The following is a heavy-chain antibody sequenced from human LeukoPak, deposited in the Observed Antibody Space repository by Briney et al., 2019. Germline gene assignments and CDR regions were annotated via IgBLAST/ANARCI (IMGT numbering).Heavy chain of an antibody. D-gene: IGHD4-23*01. V-gene: IGHV3-30*04. CDR1: GFTFGNYA. Sequence: GTSLRLSCAASGFTFGNYAMHWVRQAPGKGLEWVSLISYDGSNKYYADSVKGRFTISRDNSKNTLYLQMSSLRAEDTAVYYCARDHYGGKYFDYWGQGTLVTVSS. CDR2: ISYDGSNK. J-gene: IGHJ4*02. CDR3: ARDHYGGKYFDY.